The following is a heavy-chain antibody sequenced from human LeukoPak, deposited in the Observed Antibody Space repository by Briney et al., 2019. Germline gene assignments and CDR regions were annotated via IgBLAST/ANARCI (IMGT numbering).Heavy chain of an antibody. Sequence: GGSLRLSCAASGFTFSSYWMSWVRQAPGKGLEWVANIKQDGSEKYYVDSVKGRFTISRDNAKNSLYLQMNSLRAEDTAVYYCARAPKTQGMIQWLVTLPTNWFDPWGQGTLVTVSS. J-gene: IGHJ5*02. V-gene: IGHV3-7*01. D-gene: IGHD6-19*01. CDR3: ARAPKTQGMIQWLVTLPTNWFDP. CDR1: GFTFSSYW. CDR2: IKQDGSEK.